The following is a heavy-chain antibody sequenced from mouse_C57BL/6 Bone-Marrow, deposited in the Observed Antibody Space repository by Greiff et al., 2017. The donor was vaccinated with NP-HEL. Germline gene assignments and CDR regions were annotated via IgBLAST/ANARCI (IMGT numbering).Heavy chain of an antibody. CDR3: TPGSSYAMDY. V-gene: IGHV14-4*01. CDR2: IDPENGDT. D-gene: IGHD1-1*01. CDR1: GFNIKDDY. J-gene: IGHJ4*01. Sequence: VQLQQSGAELVRPGASVKLSCTASGFNIKDDYMHWVKQRPEQGLEWIGWIDPENGDTEYASKFQGKATITADTSSNTAYLQLSSLTSEDTAVYYCTPGSSYAMDYWGQGTSVTVSA.